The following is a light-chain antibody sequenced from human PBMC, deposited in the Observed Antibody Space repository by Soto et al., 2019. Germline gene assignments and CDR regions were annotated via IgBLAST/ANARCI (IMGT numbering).Light chain of an antibody. Sequence: DIVMTQTPLSLPVTPGEPASISCRSSRSLLDSDDGNTYLDGYLQKPGQSPQLLIYTLSYRASGVPDRFSGSASGTDFTLTINRLEPEDFAVYYCQLYGISPHFGQGTRREIK. CDR1: RSLLDSDDGNTY. CDR2: TLS. CDR3: QLYGISPH. J-gene: IGKJ5*01. V-gene: IGKV2-40*01.